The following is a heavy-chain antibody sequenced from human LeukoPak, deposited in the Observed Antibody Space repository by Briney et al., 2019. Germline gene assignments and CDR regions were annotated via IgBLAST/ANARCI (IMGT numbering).Heavy chain of an antibody. CDR1: GFTFSSYA. V-gene: IGHV3-23*01. CDR2: ISGSAGRT. D-gene: IGHD3-22*01. CDR3: AKDYYDTSGYYHVVPGFEY. Sequence: PGGSLRLSCAASGFTFSSYAMSWVRQAPGKGLEWVSAISGSAGRTYYADSVKGRFTISRDNSKNTLYLQMNSLRAEDTAVYYCAKDYYDTSGYYHVVPGFEYWGQGTLVTVSS. J-gene: IGHJ4*02.